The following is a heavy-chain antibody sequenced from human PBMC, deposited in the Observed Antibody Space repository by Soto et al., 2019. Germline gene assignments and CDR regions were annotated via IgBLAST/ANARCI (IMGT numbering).Heavy chain of an antibody. V-gene: IGHV3-23*01. CDR1: GFTFSGSV. D-gene: IGHD1-26*01. CDR3: AKDRVGVVADAFDA. Sequence: EVQLLESGGGLVQPGGSLRLSCAASGFTFSGSVMTWVRQAPGKGLEWVSGISSNGDREYYADSVKGRFTISRDNSKNTLYLQMNSLRVEDTAIYYCAKDRVGVVADAFDAWGQGTTVTVSS. CDR2: ISSNGDRE. J-gene: IGHJ3*01.